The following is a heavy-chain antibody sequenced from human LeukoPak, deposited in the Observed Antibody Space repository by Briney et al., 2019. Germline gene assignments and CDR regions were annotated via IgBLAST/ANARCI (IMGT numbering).Heavy chain of an antibody. CDR2: IYSGDNT. CDR1: GFTVSSNY. V-gene: IGHV3-53*01. CDR3: ARDPYSGNYGDYYYYYMDV. J-gene: IGHJ6*03. D-gene: IGHD1-26*01. Sequence: GGSLRLSCAASGFTVSSNYMSWVRQAPGKGLEWVSVIYSGDNTYYADSVKGRFTISRDNAKSSLYLQMNSLRDEDTAVYYCARDPYSGNYGDYYYYYMDVWGKGTTVTISS.